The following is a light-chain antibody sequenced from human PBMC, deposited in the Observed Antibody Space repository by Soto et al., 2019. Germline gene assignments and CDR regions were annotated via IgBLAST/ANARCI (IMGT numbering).Light chain of an antibody. CDR2: AAS. CDR1: QSVSSD. V-gene: IGKV3-15*01. Sequence: EIVVTQSPATLSVSPGERATLSRRASQSVSSDLAWYQQKPGQAPRLLIYAASNRATGIPARFSGSGSGTEFTLTISSLQSEDFAVYYCQQYTNWPPWTFGQGTKVEIK. CDR3: QQYTNWPPWT. J-gene: IGKJ1*01.